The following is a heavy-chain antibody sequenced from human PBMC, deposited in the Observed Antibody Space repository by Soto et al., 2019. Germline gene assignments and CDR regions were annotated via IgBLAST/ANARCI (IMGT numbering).Heavy chain of an antibody. CDR1: GGTFSSYT. V-gene: IGHV1-69*04. D-gene: IGHD2-15*01. CDR3: AREPCSGGSCYDYFDY. CDR2: IIPILGIA. J-gene: IGHJ4*02. Sequence: GASVKVSCKASGGTFSSYTISWVRQAPGQGLEWMGRIIPILGIANYAQKFQGRVTITADKSTSTAYMELSSLRSEDTAVYYCAREPCSGGSCYDYFDYWGQGTLVTVSS.